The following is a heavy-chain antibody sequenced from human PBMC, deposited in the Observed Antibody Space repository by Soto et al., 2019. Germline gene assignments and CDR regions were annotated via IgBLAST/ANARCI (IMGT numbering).Heavy chain of an antibody. Sequence: QVQLVESGGGVVQPGRSLRLSCAASGFTFSSYGMHWVRQAPGKGLEWVAVISYDGSNKYYADSVKGRFTISRDNSKNTLYLQMNSLRAEDTAVYYCAKGYYDILTGYPVRGWFDPWGQGTLVTVSS. V-gene: IGHV3-30*18. D-gene: IGHD3-9*01. J-gene: IGHJ5*02. CDR2: ISYDGSNK. CDR3: AKGYYDILTGYPVRGWFDP. CDR1: GFTFSSYG.